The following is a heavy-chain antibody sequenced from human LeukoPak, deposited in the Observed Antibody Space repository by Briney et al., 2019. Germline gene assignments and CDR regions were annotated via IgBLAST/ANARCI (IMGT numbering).Heavy chain of an antibody. J-gene: IGHJ4*02. CDR2: ISYDGSNK. V-gene: IGHV3-30*04. D-gene: IGHD1-26*01. Sequence: GGSLRLSCAASGFTFSSYAMHWVRQAPGKGLEWVAVISYDGSNKYYADSVKGRFTISRDNSKNTLYLQMNSLRVEDTAVYYCARGKSGSYGTKGYWGQGTLVTVSS. CDR1: GFTFSSYA. CDR3: ARGKSGSYGTKGY.